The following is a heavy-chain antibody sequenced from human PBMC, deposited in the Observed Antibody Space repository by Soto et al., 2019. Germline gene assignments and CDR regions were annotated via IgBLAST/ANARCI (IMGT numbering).Heavy chain of an antibody. CDR1: GYTFIDYY. Sequence: GASVKVSCKASGYTFIDYYINWVRQAPGQGLEWMGWVSPNSGNTVYAQRFQDRVTMTRDTSISTAYMELSSLRFEDTAMYYCARGRFYSETSTWFGFWGQGTPVTVSS. CDR2: VSPNSGNT. CDR3: ARGRFYSETSTWFGF. J-gene: IGHJ5*01. V-gene: IGHV1-8*01. D-gene: IGHD2-2*01.